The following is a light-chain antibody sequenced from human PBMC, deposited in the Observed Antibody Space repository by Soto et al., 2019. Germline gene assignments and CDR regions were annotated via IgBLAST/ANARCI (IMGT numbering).Light chain of an antibody. J-gene: IGLJ1*01. CDR2: EVT. CDR3: SSYAGSNMGV. Sequence: QSALTQPPSASGSPGQSVTISCTGTSSDVGGYKCVSSYQQHPGKAPKLLIYEVTQRPSGVPDRFSGSKSGNMASLTVSGIQAEDDADYYCSSYAGSNMGVFGTGTKVTVL. CDR1: SSDVGGYKC. V-gene: IGLV2-8*01.